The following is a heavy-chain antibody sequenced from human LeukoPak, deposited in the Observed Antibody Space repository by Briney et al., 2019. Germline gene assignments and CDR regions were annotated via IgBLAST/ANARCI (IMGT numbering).Heavy chain of an antibody. J-gene: IGHJ6*03. D-gene: IGHD3-10*01. Sequence: PSETLSLTCAVYGGSFSGYYWSWIRQPPGKGLEWVGEINNSGSTNNNPSPKSRVTISLATTTNNLPLMQSYVPAADTTVYYCGSTNYNPCLKSGLTKSVDTSKNQLSLKLSAVTAEDTAVYYCARLPGVRSGYYYYYYMDVWGKGTTVTISS. V-gene: IGHV4-34*01. CDR2: INNSGST. CDR1: GGSFSGYY. CDR3: GSTNYNPCLKSGLTKSVDTSKNQLSLKLSAVTAEDTAVYYCARLPGVRSGYYYYYYMDV.